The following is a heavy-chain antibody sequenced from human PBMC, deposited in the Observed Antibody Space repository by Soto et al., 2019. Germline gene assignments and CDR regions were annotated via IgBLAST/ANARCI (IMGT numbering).Heavy chain of an antibody. CDR1: GFTFSGSA. D-gene: IGHD3-3*01. V-gene: IGHV3-73*01. J-gene: IGHJ4*02. Sequence: GGSLRLSCAASGFTFSGSAMHWVRQASGKGLEWVGRIRSKANSYATAYAASVKGRFTISRDDSKNTAYLQMNSLKTEDTAVYYCARGVFGVVIEYYFDYWGQGTLVTVSS. CDR3: ARGVFGVVIEYYFDY. CDR2: IRSKANSYAT.